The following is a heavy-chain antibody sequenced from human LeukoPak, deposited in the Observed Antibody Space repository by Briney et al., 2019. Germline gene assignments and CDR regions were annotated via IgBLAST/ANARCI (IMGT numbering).Heavy chain of an antibody. CDR3: ARQKRVENWFDP. D-gene: IGHD1-1*01. CDR2: IYYSGST. J-gene: IGHJ5*02. CDR1: GGSISSSSYY. V-gene: IGHV4-39*01. Sequence: SETPSPTCTVSGGSISSSSYYWGWIRQPPGKGLEWIGGIYYSGSTYYNPSLKSRVTISVDTSKNQFSLKLSSVTAADTAVYYCARQKRVENWFDPWGQGTLVTVSS.